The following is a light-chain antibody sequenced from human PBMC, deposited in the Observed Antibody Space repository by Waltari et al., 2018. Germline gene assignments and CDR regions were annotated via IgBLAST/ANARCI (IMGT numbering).Light chain of an antibody. V-gene: IGLV1-44*01. Sequence: QSVLTQPPSASGTPGQRVTISFPGRSANLGRNTANWYQQLPGTAPTLLIHGNNQRPSGVPDRFSGSKSGTSASLAISGLQSEDEADYYCAAWDDSLNGVVFGGGTKLTVL. J-gene: IGLJ2*01. CDR2: GNN. CDR1: SANLGRNT. CDR3: AAWDDSLNGVV.